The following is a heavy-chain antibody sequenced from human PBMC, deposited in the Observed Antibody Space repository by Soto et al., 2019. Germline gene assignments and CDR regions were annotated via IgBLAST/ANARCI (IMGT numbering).Heavy chain of an antibody. V-gene: IGHV4-59*01. CDR3: ARWGYSSGWYTGDDYYYYYMDV. D-gene: IGHD6-19*01. J-gene: IGHJ6*03. CDR2: IYYSGST. CDR1: GGSISSYY. Sequence: SETLSLTCTVSGGSISSYYWSWIRQPPGKGLEWIGYIYYSGSTNYNPSLKSRVTISVDTSKNQFSLKLSSVTAADTAVYYCARWGYSSGWYTGDDYYYYYMDVWGKGTTVTVSS.